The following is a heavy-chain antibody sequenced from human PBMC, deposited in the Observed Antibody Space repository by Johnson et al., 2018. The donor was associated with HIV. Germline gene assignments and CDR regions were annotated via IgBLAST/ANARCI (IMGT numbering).Heavy chain of an antibody. CDR2: ISWNSGSI. Sequence: VQLVESGGGLVQPGRSLRLSCAASGFTFDDYAMHWVRQAPGKGLAWVSGISWNSGSIGYADSVKGRFTISRDNAKNSLYLQMHSLRSEDTAVYYCARDRAILAARPAGAFDVWGPGTMVTVSS. D-gene: IGHD6-6*01. CDR1: GFTFDDYA. V-gene: IGHV3-9*01. J-gene: IGHJ3*01. CDR3: ARDRAILAARPAGAFDV.